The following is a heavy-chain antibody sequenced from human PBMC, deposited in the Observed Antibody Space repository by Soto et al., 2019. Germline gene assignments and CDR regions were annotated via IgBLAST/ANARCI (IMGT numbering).Heavy chain of an antibody. CDR3: ARDLIAAAGIFDY. CDR2: IYYTGVT. V-gene: IGHV4-31*03. J-gene: IGHJ4*02. D-gene: IGHD6-13*01. Sequence: SETLSLTCTVSGASLHIGGYYWAWIRQNPGKGLEWIGYIYYTGVTYYNPSLGSRVNISVDTSKNQFSLELTSVTAADAAVYYCARDLIAAAGIFDYWGQGTLVTVSS. CDR1: GASLHIGGYY.